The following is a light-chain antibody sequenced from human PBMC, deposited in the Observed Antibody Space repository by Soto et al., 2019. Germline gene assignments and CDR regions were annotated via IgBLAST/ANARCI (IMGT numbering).Light chain of an antibody. Sequence: DIQMTQSPSTLSASVGDRVTITCRASQSISGWLAWYQQKPGKAPKLLIFGASNLKSGVPSRFSGSGSGTEFALTISSLQPDDFATYYCQQYNSYPWTFGQGTKVDIK. CDR1: QSISGW. V-gene: IGKV1-5*01. J-gene: IGKJ1*01. CDR2: GAS. CDR3: QQYNSYPWT.